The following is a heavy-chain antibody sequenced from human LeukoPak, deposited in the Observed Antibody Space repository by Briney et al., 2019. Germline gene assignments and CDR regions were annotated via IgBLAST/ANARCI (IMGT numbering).Heavy chain of an antibody. V-gene: IGHV4-34*01. J-gene: IGHJ6*02. CDR2: INHRGST. CDR3: ARALVNTYYYGSGSYQNSYYYYDMDV. Sequence: SETLSLTCAVYGGSFSAYSWSWIRQPPGKGQEWIGEINHRGSTNYNPSLKSRVTISVDPSKNQFSLKLSSVTAADTAVYSCARALVNTYYYGSGSYQNSYYYYDMDVWGQGTTVTVSS. CDR1: GGSFSAYS. D-gene: IGHD3-10*01.